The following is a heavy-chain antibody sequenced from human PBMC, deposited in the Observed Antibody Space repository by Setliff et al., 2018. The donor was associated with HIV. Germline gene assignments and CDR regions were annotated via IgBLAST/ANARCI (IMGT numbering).Heavy chain of an antibody. CDR3: ASGYNYAYSDY. J-gene: IGHJ4*02. CDR1: GGSISSSSYY. D-gene: IGHD5-18*01. V-gene: IGHV4-39*07. Sequence: PSETLSLTCTVSGGSISSSSYYWGWIRQPPGKRLEWIGSIYYSGSTDYDPSLKSRVTMSIDTSKNQLSLKLRSVTAADTAVYYCASGYNYAYSDYWGQGTLVTVSS. CDR2: IYYSGST.